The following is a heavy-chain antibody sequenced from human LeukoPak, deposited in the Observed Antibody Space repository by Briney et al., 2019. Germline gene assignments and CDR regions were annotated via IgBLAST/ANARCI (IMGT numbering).Heavy chain of an antibody. V-gene: IGHV1-69*05. CDR3: ASPEVGSTDPTLDY. D-gene: IGHD1-26*01. CDR1: GGTFSSYA. Sequence: SVKVSCKASGGTFSSYAISWVRQAPGQGLEWMGGIIPIFGTANYAQKFQGRVTITTDESTSTAYMELSSLRSGDTAVYYCASPEVGSTDPTLDYWGQGTLVTVSS. CDR2: IIPIFGTA. J-gene: IGHJ4*02.